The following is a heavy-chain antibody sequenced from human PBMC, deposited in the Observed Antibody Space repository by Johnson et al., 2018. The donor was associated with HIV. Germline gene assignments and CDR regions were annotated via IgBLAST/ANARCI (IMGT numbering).Heavy chain of an antibody. CDR3: GKDDLGWELSHDDAFDI. CDR1: GFTFSSYD. CDR2: IGTAGDT. V-gene: IGHV3-13*01. J-gene: IGHJ3*02. Sequence: VQLVESGGGLVQPGGSLRLSCAASGFTFSSYDMHWVRQATGKGLEWVSAIGTAGDTYYPGSVKGRFTISRENAKNSLYLQMNSLRAEDTAVYYCGKDDLGWELSHDDAFDIWGQGTMVIVSS. D-gene: IGHD1-26*01.